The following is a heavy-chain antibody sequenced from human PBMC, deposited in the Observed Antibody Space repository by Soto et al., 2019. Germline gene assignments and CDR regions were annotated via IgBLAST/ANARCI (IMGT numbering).Heavy chain of an antibody. CDR3: ARGGGYSYGYTYYWYFVMAF. CDR1: GGSISSYY. Sequence: PSDTLSLTCTVSGGSISSYYWSWIRQPPGKGLEWIGYIYYSGSTNYNPSLKSRVTISVDTSKNQFSLKLSSVTAADTAVYYCARGGGYSYGYTYYWYFVMAFWGQGTWVTVP. J-gene: IGHJ6*02. CDR2: IYYSGST. V-gene: IGHV4-59*01. D-gene: IGHD5-18*01.